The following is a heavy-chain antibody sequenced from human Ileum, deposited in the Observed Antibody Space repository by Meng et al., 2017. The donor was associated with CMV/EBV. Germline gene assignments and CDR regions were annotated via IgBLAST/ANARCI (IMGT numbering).Heavy chain of an antibody. V-gene: IGHV4-39*07. CDR1: GASCNNDNDY. J-gene: IGHJ4*02. CDR3: AKDLPRGPSDY. CDR2: VHNHGGT. D-gene: IGHD3-10*01. Sequence: LALQESGPGPVNPSETRSLICTVSGASCNNDNDYWAWIRPYPVKGLEWIWRVHNHGGTYHNPSLRSRVTISVDTSKHQFSLRMNSVTAADTAMYYCAKDLPRGPSDYWSQGTLVTVSS.